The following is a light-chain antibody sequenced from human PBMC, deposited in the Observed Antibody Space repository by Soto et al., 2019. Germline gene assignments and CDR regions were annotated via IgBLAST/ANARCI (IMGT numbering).Light chain of an antibody. J-gene: IGKJ1*01. Sequence: DIVMTQTPYSLAVSLGESATINCRSIHSVLYNSNNDSYLTWYQQKPGQSHKVLIYWASTRDSGVPDRFSGSGSGTDFTLTISSLQAEDVAVYYCQQYYNIPWTFGQGTKVDIK. V-gene: IGKV4-1*01. CDR3: QQYYNIPWT. CDR2: WAS. CDR1: HSVLYNSNNDSY.